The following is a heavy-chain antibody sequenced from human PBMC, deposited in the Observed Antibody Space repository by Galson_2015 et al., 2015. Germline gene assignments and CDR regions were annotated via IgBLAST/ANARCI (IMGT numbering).Heavy chain of an antibody. CDR3: ARSTGYYYGSGSYYCFDY. J-gene: IGHJ4*02. V-gene: IGHV3-21*01. CDR2: ISSSSSYI. CDR1: GFTFSSYS. D-gene: IGHD3-10*01. Sequence: SLRLSCAASGFTFSSYSMNWVRQAPGKGLEWVSSISSSSSYIYYADSVKGRFTISRDNAKNSLYLQMSSLRAEDTAVYYCARSTGYYYGSGSYYCFDYWGQGTLVTVSS.